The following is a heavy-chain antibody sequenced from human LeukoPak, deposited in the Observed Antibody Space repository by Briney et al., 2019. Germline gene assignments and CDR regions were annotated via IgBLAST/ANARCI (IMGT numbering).Heavy chain of an antibody. J-gene: IGHJ6*02. D-gene: IGHD6-13*01. CDR1: LGTLSRYT. CDR3: AIEAPGIAGTHYYGMDV. Sequence: AVNVSRKASLGTLSRYTISGVRPAPEQGLEWMGRIIPILGIANYAQKFQGRVTITADKSTSTAYMELSSLRSEDTAVYYGAIEAPGIAGTHYYGMDVWGQGTTVTVSS. CDR2: IIPILGIA. V-gene: IGHV1-69*04.